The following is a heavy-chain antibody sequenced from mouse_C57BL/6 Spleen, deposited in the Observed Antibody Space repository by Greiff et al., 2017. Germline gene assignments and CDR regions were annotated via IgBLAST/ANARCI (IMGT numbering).Heavy chain of an antibody. V-gene: IGHV1-66*01. CDR2: IYPGSGNT. D-gene: IGHD1-1*01. Sequence: VQLQQSGPELVKPGASVKISCKASGYSFTSYYIHWVKQRPGQGLEWIGWIYPGSGNTTYNEKFKGKATLTADTSSSTASMQLSSLTSEDSAVYYCALITTVVATDYWGQGTTLTVSS. J-gene: IGHJ2*01. CDR3: ALITTVVATDY. CDR1: GYSFTSYY.